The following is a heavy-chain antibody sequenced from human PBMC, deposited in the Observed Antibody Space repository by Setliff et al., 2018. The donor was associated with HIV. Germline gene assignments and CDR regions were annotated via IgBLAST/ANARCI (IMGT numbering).Heavy chain of an antibody. CDR3: ARSEKYCSTVSCFRGHYGMDV. Sequence: GGSLRLSCAASGFTFDDYGMSWVRQAPGKGLEWVSGINWNGGSTRYADSVKGRFTISRDNAKNSLYLQMRSLRAEDTAVYYCARSEKYCSTVSCFRGHYGMDVWGQGTAVTVSS. J-gene: IGHJ6*02. V-gene: IGHV3-20*04. CDR2: INWNGGST. D-gene: IGHD2-2*01. CDR1: GFTFDDYG.